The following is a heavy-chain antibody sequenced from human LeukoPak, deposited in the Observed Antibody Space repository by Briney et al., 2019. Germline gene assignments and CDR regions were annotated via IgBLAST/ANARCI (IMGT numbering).Heavy chain of an antibody. CDR1: GYTFTSYD. D-gene: IGHD3-22*01. CDR3: ARTHYYDSSGDNWFDP. CDR2: MNPNSGHT. Sequence: VASVKVSCKASGYTFTSYDINWVRQATGQGLEWMGWMNPNSGHTGYAQEFQGRVTMTRNTSTTTAFMELSSLRSEDTAVYYCARTHYYDSSGDNWFDPWGQGTLVTVSS. J-gene: IGHJ5*02. V-gene: IGHV1-8*01.